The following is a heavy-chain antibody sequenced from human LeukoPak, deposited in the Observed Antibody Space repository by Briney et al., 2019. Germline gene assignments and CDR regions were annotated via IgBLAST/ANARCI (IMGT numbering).Heavy chain of an antibody. V-gene: IGHV4-4*08. Sequence: PSETLSLTCTVSGGSISSYYWSWIRQPPGKGLEWIGRIYTSGSTNYNPSLKSRVTISVDTSKKQFSLKLTSVTAADTSVYYCAKIHHYYYYMDVWGKGTTVTISS. CDR1: GGSISSYY. CDR3: AKIHHYYYYMDV. J-gene: IGHJ6*03. CDR2: IYTSGST.